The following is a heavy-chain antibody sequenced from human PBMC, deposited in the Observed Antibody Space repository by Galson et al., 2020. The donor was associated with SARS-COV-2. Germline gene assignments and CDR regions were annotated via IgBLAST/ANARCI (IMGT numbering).Heavy chain of an antibody. CDR1: GDPFTSYA. J-gene: IGHJ4*02. Sequence: LGASVNVSCKASGDPFTSYAMHWVRQDPGQRLEWMGWINAGNGNTKYSQKFQGRVTITRDTSASTAYMELSSLTSEDTAVYYCARSSVKITIFGVLPTNLDYWGQGTLVTVSS. V-gene: IGHV1-3*01. CDR3: ARSSVKITIFGVLPTNLDY. D-gene: IGHD3-3*01. CDR2: INAGNGNT.